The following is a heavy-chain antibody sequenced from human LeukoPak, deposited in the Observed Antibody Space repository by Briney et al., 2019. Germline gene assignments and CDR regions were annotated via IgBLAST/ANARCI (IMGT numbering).Heavy chain of an antibody. CDR3: ATAGIVARRYFDY. Sequence: SETLSLTCTVSGGSIGNFYWNWIRQSPGKGLEWIGYIYYSGATNYNPSLKSRVTISLGMSSNQFSLRLDSVTAADTAVYYCATAGIVARRYFDYWGQGTLVTVSA. J-gene: IGHJ4*02. V-gene: IGHV4-59*01. CDR1: GGSIGNFY. D-gene: IGHD6-6*01. CDR2: IYYSGAT.